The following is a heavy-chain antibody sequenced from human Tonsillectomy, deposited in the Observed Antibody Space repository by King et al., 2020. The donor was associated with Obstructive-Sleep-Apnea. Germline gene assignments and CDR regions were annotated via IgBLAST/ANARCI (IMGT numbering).Heavy chain of an antibody. CDR3: ARGVYSSGRADVFDM. Sequence: QLVQSGGGVVQPGRSLRLSCAGSGFSFSSDVMHWVRQAPGKGLEWVAVVASAGIQRYYPASGRGRFTISGDKSKNTLSLQMNSLRVEDTALYYCARGVYSSGRADVFDMWGQGTLVTVSS. J-gene: IGHJ3*02. CDR1: GFSFSSDV. D-gene: IGHD6-19*01. V-gene: IGHV3-30*04. CDR2: VASAGIQR.